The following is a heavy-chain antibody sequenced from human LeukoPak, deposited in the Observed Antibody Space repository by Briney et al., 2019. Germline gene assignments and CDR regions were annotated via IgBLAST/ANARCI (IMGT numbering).Heavy chain of an antibody. Sequence: GGSLRLSCAASGFTFSSYAMSWVRQASGKGLEWVSSISYTGTYIYYADSVKGRFTISRDNAQNSLYLQMNSLRAEDTAIYYCVRDRGTYRPIDYWGQGTLVTVSS. V-gene: IGHV3-21*04. J-gene: IGHJ4*02. CDR3: VRDRGTYRPIDY. CDR2: ISYTGTYI. CDR1: GFTFSSYA. D-gene: IGHD1-26*01.